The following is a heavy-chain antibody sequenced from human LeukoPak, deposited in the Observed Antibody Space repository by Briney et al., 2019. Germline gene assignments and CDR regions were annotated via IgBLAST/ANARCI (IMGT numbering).Heavy chain of an antibody. D-gene: IGHD1-1*01. CDR1: VYSFISYN. J-gene: IGHJ4*02. V-gene: IGHV1-46*04. CDR2: INLRDGIR. CDR3: ARDNTNWSFDY. Sequence: GASVKVSCKASVYSFISYNMHWVRQAPGQGLEWMGIINLRDGIRTYAQKLQGRVTMTGDTSTSTFYMELSSLRFEDTAVYYCARDNTNWSFDYWGQGTLVTVSS.